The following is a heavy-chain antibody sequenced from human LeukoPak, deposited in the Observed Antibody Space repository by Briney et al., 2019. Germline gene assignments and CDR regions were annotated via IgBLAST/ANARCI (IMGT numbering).Heavy chain of an antibody. CDR2: IYYSGTT. V-gene: IGHV4-39*01. CDR1: GGSISSRSYY. Sequence: SETLSLTCTVSGGSISSRSYYWGRIRQPPGKGLEWIGSIYYSGTTYYNPSLKSRVTISVDTSKNRFSLGLSSVTAADTAVYYCARSYCSSTTCYAVGAFDIWGQGTMVTVSS. D-gene: IGHD2-2*01. J-gene: IGHJ3*02. CDR3: ARSYCSSTTCYAVGAFDI.